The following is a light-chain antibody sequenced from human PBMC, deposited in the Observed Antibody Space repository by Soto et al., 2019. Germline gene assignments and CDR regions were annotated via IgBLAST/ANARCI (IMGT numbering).Light chain of an antibody. CDR1: ETVRNKY. Sequence: DIGLTQSPGTLSLSPGGRATLSCSASETVRNKYLAWYQQNPGQAPRLLIYDASSRATGIPDRFSGGGYGTDFTLTISRLEPEDFAVYYCQQFSSYPLTFGGGTRLEIK. CDR2: DAS. CDR3: QQFSSYPLT. V-gene: IGKV3-20*01. J-gene: IGKJ5*01.